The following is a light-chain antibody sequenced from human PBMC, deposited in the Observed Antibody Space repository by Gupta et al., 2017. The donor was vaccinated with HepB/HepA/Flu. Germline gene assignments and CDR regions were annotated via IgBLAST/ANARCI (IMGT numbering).Light chain of an antibody. CDR1: QSVRSY. V-gene: IGKV3-11*01. CDR3: QQHSNRPPWT. Sequence: EIVLRQSPATLSLSPGERATLSCRSSQSVRSYVAWYQQKPGQAPRLIIYDASNRDTGIPARFSGSGFGKDFTLTISSRDQEDFAVYYCQQHSNRPPWTFGQGTTVEI. J-gene: IGKJ1*01. CDR2: DAS.